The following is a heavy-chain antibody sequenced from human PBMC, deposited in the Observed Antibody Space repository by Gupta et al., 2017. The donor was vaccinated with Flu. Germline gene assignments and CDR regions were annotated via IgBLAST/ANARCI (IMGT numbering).Heavy chain of an antibody. CDR3: ARKRGGHCSYDTCYSFDD. CDR1: GVTFSDYA. Sequence: QVHLVQSGTEVKKPGSSVKVSCKTSGVTFSDYAINWVRQAPGQGLEWMGGIIPVCGPTNDAQKFQGRVTITADESTNTAYMELNSLRSEDTAVYYCARKRGGHCSYDTCYSFDDWGQGTLVTVSS. D-gene: IGHD2-15*01. V-gene: IGHV1-69*01. J-gene: IGHJ4*02. CDR2: IIPVCGPT.